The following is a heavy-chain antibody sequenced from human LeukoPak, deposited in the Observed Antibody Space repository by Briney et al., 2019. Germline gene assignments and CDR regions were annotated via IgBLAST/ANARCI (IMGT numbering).Heavy chain of an antibody. J-gene: IGHJ4*02. Sequence: GGSLRLSCAASGFTFSDSSMSCIPEAPGRGVEWVSYISSSSSDTNYADSVKGRFTISRDNAKSSLYLQMSSLRAEDTAVYYCARGHTMLTHWGQGTLVTVSS. V-gene: IGHV3-11*05. D-gene: IGHD5-24*01. CDR1: GFTFSDSS. CDR2: ISSSSSDT. CDR3: ARGHTMLTH.